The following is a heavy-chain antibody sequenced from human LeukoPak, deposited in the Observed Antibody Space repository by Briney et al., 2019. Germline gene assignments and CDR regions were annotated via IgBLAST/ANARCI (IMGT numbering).Heavy chain of an antibody. CDR2: IYYSGST. CDR3: ARSNPVGATGWFDP. Sequence: SQTLSLTCTVSGDSISSGDYYWSWIRQPPGKGLEWIGYIYYSGSTYYNPSLKSRVTISVDTSKNQFSLKLSSVTAADTAVYYCARSNPVGATGWFDPWGQGTLVTVSS. J-gene: IGHJ5*02. CDR1: GDSISSGDYY. D-gene: IGHD1-26*01. V-gene: IGHV4-30-4*08.